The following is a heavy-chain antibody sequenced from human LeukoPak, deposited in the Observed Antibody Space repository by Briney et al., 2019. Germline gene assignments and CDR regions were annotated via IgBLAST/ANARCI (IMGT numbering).Heavy chain of an antibody. V-gene: IGHV3-48*03. D-gene: IGHD1-7*01. CDR2: ISSSGSTI. J-gene: IGHJ4*02. Sequence: TGGSLRLSCAASGFTFSSYEMNWVRQAPGKGLEWVSYISSSGSTIYYADSVKGRFTISRDNAKNSLYLQMNSLRADDTAVYYCARGVEGGKGWNYGLYWGQGALVTVSS. CDR3: ARGVEGGKGWNYGLY. CDR1: GFTFSSYE.